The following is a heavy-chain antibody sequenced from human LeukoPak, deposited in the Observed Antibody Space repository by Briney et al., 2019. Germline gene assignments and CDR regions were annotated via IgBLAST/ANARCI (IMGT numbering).Heavy chain of an antibody. CDR1: GGSISSSSYY. CDR3: ARVASGGMIVGDRNWFDP. Sequence: SETLSLTCTVSGGSISSSSYYWGWIRQPPGKGLEWIGSIYYSGSTYYNPSLKSRVTISVDTSKNQFSLKLSSVTAADTAVYYCARVASGGMIVGDRNWFDPWGQGTLVTVSS. CDR2: IYYSGST. J-gene: IGHJ5*02. D-gene: IGHD3-22*01. V-gene: IGHV4-39*07.